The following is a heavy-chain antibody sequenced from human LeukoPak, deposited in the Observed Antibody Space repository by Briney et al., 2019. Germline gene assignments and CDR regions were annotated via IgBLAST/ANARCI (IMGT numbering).Heavy chain of an antibody. D-gene: IGHD1-14*01. V-gene: IGHV4-34*11. Sequence: PSETLSLTCAVYDGSFSGYYWSWIRQPPGKALEWIGYIYYTGTTKYNPSLKSRATISLDTSKNQFSLKLTSVTAADTVLFKRKTAYDIDVWGQGTTVTVSS. CDR1: DGSFSGYY. J-gene: IGHJ6*02. CDR2: IYYTGTT. CDR3: KTAYDIDV.